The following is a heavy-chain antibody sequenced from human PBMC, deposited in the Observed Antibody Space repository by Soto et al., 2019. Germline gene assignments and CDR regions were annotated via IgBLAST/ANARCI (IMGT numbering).Heavy chain of an antibody. J-gene: IGHJ4*02. CDR3: ARDRYSAWLFPDY. CDR1: GFTFSSHA. V-gene: IGHV3-30-3*01. D-gene: IGHD3-16*02. Sequence: QVQLVESGGGVVQPGRSLRLSCAASGFTFSSHAMHWVRQAPGKGLEWVAVISHDGYKKNYADSVKGRFTISRDKSKNTLSLQMNSLTTEDTAVYYCARDRYSAWLFPDYWGQGTLVTVSS. CDR2: ISHDGYKK.